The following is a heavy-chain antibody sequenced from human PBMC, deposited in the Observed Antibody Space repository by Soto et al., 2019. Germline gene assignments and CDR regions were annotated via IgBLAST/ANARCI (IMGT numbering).Heavy chain of an antibody. CDR2: IYYSGST. D-gene: IGHD3-10*01. V-gene: IGHV4-59*06. J-gene: IGHJ4*02. CDR3: ARVHPRVLRGAYYFDY. Sequence: PSETLSLTCTVSGGSISSYYWSWIRQHPGKGLEWIGYIYYSGSTYYNPSLKSRVAISVDTSKNQFSLKLSSVTAADTAVYYCARVHPRVLRGAYYFDYWGQGTLVTVSS. CDR1: GGSISSYY.